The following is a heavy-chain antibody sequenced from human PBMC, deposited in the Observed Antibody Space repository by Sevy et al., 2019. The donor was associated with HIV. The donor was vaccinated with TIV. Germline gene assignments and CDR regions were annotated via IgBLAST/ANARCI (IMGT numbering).Heavy chain of an antibody. V-gene: IGHV3-15*01. CDR3: TTDPIILLLVTDGMDV. D-gene: IGHD2-8*02. Sequence: GGSLRVSCAASGFTFTYAWMNWVRQAPGKGLEWVGRIKSKTDGGTIDYAAPVRGRFTISRDDSKNTLYLQMNSLKTADTAVYYCTTDPIILLLVTDGMDVWGQGTTVTVSS. CDR2: IKSKTDGGTI. J-gene: IGHJ6*02. CDR1: GFTFTYAW.